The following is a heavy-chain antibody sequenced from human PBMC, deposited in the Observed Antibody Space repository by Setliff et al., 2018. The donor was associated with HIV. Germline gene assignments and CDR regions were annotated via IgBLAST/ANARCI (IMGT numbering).Heavy chain of an antibody. CDR2: IVVGSGNT. J-gene: IGHJ6*02. D-gene: IGHD1-26*01. V-gene: IGHV1-58*01. CDR1: GFTFTSSA. Sequence: SVKVSCKASGFTFTSSAVQWVRQARGQRLEWIGWIVVGSGNTNYAQKFQERVTITRDMSTSTAYMELSSLRSEDTAVYYCARDVWGSYSPSHYYGMDVWGQGTTVTVSS. CDR3: ARDVWGSYSPSHYYGMDV.